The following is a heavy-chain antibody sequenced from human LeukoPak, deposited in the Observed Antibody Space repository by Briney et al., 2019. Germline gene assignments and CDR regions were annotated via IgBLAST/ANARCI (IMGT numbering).Heavy chain of an antibody. V-gene: IGHV1-2*02. CDR3: ARAGGWQGNYFDY. CDR2: INPNSGGT. J-gene: IGHJ4*02. D-gene: IGHD6-19*01. CDR1: GYTFTGYY. Sequence: ASVKVSCKASGYTFTGYYMHWVRQAPGQGLEWMGWINPNSGGTNYAQKFQGRVTMTRDTSISTAYMELSRLRSDDTAVYYCARAGGWQGNYFDYWGQGTLVTVSS.